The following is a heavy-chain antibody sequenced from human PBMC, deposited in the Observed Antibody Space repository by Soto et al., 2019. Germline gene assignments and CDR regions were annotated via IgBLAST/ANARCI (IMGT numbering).Heavy chain of an antibody. D-gene: IGHD3-16*01. CDR1: GGSISSGGYY. CDR3: ARGRLGSNWFDP. Sequence: SETLSLTCTVSGGSISSGGYYWSWIRQHPGKGLEWIGYIYYSGSTYYNPSLKSRVTISVDTSKNQFSLKLSSVTAADTAVYYCARGRLGSNWFDPWGQGTLVTVS. V-gene: IGHV4-31*03. CDR2: IYYSGST. J-gene: IGHJ5*02.